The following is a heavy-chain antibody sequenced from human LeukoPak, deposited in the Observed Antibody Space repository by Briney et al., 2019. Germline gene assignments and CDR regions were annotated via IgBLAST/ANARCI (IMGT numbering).Heavy chain of an antibody. V-gene: IGHV3-7*01. J-gene: IGHJ4*02. D-gene: IGHD3-16*01. CDR1: GFTFSSYW. CDR2: TKQDESEK. Sequence: GGSLRLPCGASGFTFSSYWMSWVRQAPGRGLEWVAITKQDESEKYYVDSVRGRFTISRDNAKNSVYLQMNSLRGEDTAVYYCARDWALWGQGTLVTVSP. CDR3: ARDWAL.